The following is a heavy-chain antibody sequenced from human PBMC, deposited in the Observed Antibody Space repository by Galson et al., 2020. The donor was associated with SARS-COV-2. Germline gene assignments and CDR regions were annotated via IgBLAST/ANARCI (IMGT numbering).Heavy chain of an antibody. J-gene: IGHJ4*02. CDR3: AKDPTPWGGGYFEY. D-gene: IGHD7-27*01. CDR2: ISYDGSNY. CDR1: GFTFSSYG. Sequence: GGSLRLSCAASGFTFSSYGMYWVRQAPGKGLEWVAVISYDGSNYYYADSVKGRFTMSRDNSKNTVYLQMSSLRTEDTAVYFCAKDPTPWGGGYFEYGGQGTLVTVSS. V-gene: IGHV3-30*18.